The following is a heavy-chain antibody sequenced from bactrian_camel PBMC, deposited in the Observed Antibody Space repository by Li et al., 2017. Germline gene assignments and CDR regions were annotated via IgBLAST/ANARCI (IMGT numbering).Heavy chain of an antibody. D-gene: IGHD7*01. Sequence: HVQLVESGGGSVQAGGSLTLSCAASGYIYASNYMGWFRQAPGKEREGIAAIYIGGGSTHYTDSVKGRFTISRDNAKNTLYLQMNSLKPEDTATYYCAATRGGLPPTWWWQSNKYFYWGQGTQVTVS. CDR2: IYIGGGST. V-gene: IGHV3S54*01. CDR1: GYIYASNY. J-gene: IGHJ4*01. CDR3: AATRGGLPPTWWWQSNKYFY.